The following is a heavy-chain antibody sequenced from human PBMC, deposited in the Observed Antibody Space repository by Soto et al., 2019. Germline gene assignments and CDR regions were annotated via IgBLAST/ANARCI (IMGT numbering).Heavy chain of an antibody. Sequence: QVHLVQSGSEVKKPGSSVKVSCKASEDTFSNYAINWVRQAPRQGLEWMGGVIPIFSTSNYAQKFQGRVTITADESTITVYRELSSLRIEDTAVHYCARSPPRHCSCGSCYPQDYYSYGMDVWGQGTTVTVSS. CDR2: VIPIFSTS. J-gene: IGHJ6*02. D-gene: IGHD2-15*01. CDR1: EDTFSNYA. V-gene: IGHV1-69*01. CDR3: ARSPPRHCSCGSCYPQDYYSYGMDV.